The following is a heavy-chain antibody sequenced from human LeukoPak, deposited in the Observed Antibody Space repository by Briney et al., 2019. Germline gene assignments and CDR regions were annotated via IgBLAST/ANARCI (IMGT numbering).Heavy chain of an antibody. CDR3: ARDLVFDSSGYYQNWFDP. CDR2: IYTSGST. CDR1: GGSISSYY. J-gene: IGHJ5*02. Sequence: SETLSLTCTVSGGSISSYYWSWIRQPAGKGLEWIGRIYTSGSTNYNPSLKSRVTMSVDTSKNQFSLKPSSVTAADTAVYYCARDLVFDSSGYYQNWFDPWGQGTLVTVSS. D-gene: IGHD3-22*01. V-gene: IGHV4-4*07.